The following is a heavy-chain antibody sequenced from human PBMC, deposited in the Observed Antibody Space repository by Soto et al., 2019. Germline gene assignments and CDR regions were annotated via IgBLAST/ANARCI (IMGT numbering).Heavy chain of an antibody. J-gene: IGHJ4*02. CDR3: ARDRSNSPDYFDY. Sequence: SETLSLTCTVSGDSISSADYYWSWIRQTPGKGLEWIGHIFYSGTTYYNPSLKSRLTISVDTSKNHFSLRLTSVTAADTAVYYCARDRSNSPDYFDYWGQGTLVTV. CDR1: GDSISSADYY. CDR2: IFYSGTT. D-gene: IGHD6-6*01. V-gene: IGHV4-30-4*01.